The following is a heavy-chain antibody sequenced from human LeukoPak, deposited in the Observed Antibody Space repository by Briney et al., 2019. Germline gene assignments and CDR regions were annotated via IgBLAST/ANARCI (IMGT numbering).Heavy chain of an antibody. CDR2: TYYRSKWYN. V-gene: IGHV6-1*01. CDR1: GDSVSSNSAA. Sequence: SQTLSLTCAISGDSVSSNSAAWNWIRQSPSRGLEWLGRTYYRSKWYNDYAVSVKSRITINPDTSKNQFSLQLNSVTPEDTAVYYCAISGYSSSWTDDAFDIWGQGTMVTVSS. J-gene: IGHJ3*02. CDR3: AISGYSSSWTDDAFDI. D-gene: IGHD6-13*01.